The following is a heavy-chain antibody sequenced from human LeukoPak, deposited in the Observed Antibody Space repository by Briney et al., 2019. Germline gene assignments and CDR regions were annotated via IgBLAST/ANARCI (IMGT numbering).Heavy chain of an antibody. D-gene: IGHD2-2*01. CDR2: VNGDGTGT. Sequence: GGSLRLSCATSGFTFSSYWTHWVRQVPGKGLVWVSRVNGDGTGTSYADSVQGRFTISRDNAKNTLYLYMNSLRGDDTAIYFCVRSCSSGSCYGYKDYWGQGTLVTVSS. V-gene: IGHV3-74*01. CDR3: VRSCSSGSCYGYKDY. J-gene: IGHJ4*02. CDR1: GFTFSSYW.